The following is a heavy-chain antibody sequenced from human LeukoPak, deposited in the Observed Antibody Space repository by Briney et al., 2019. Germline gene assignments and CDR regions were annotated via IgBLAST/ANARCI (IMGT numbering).Heavy chain of an antibody. CDR2: IYTSGST. Sequence: SETLSLTCTVSGGSISSYYWSWIRQPAGKGLEWIGRIYTSGSTNYNPSLKSRVTMSVDTSKNQFSLKLSSVTAADTAVYYCARAEGYCSSTSCYDGYYYYGMDVWGQGTTVTVSS. CDR1: GGSISSYY. V-gene: IGHV4-4*07. CDR3: ARAEGYCSSTSCYDGYYYYGMDV. D-gene: IGHD2-2*01. J-gene: IGHJ6*02.